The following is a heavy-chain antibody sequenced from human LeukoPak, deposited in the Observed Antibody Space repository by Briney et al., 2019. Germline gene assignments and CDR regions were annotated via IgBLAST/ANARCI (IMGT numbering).Heavy chain of an antibody. CDR3: ALAATYYYYGMDV. J-gene: IGHJ6*04. Sequence: QSGGSLRLSCAASGFTFSSYEMNWVRQAPGKGLEWVSYISSSGSTIYYADSVKGRFTISGANAKNSLYLQMNSLRAEDTAVYYCALAATYYYYGMDVWGKGTTVTVSS. D-gene: IGHD2-15*01. CDR2: ISSSGSTI. CDR1: GFTFSSYE. V-gene: IGHV3-48*03.